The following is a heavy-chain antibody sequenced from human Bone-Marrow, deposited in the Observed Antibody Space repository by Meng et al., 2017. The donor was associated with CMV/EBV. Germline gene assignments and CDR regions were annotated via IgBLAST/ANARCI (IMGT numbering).Heavy chain of an antibody. CDR3: ARVAYPTVVVPALGAFDI. V-gene: IGHV1-2*02. CDR2: INPNSGGT. D-gene: IGHD2-2*01. Sequence: ASVKVSCKASGYTFTGYYMHWVRQAPGQGLEWMGWINPNSGGTNYAQKFQGRVTMTRDTSISTAYMELSRLRSDDTAVYYCARVAYPTVVVPALGAFDIWGQGTMVTVS. CDR1: GYTFTGYY. J-gene: IGHJ3*02.